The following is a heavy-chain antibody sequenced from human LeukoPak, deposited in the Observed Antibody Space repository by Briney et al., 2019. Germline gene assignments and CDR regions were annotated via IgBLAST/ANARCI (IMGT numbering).Heavy chain of an antibody. CDR3: AKSSYYDASGYYREYYFDY. Sequence: GGSLRLSCVPSGFSFSNYAMSWVRQAPGKGLEWVSSISGSGGSTHYADSVKGRFTISRDKTMNTLYLQMNSLRAEDTAVYYCAKSSYYDASGYYREYYFDYWAREPWSPSPQ. J-gene: IGHJ4*02. V-gene: IGHV3-23*01. CDR2: ISGSGGST. CDR1: GFSFSNYA. D-gene: IGHD3-22*01.